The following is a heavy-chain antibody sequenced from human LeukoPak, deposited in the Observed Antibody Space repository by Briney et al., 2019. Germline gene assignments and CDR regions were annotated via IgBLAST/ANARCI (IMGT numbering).Heavy chain of an antibody. CDR2: IKQDGSEK. Sequence: PGGSLRLSCAASGFTFSTSWMSWVRQAPGKGLEWVANIKQDGSEKYYVDSVKGRFTISRDNAKNSLYLQMNSLRAEDTAVYYCARDLGDIVTYWGQGTLVTVSS. CDR1: GFTFSTSW. J-gene: IGHJ4*02. CDR3: ARDLGDIVTY. D-gene: IGHD2-15*01. V-gene: IGHV3-7*01.